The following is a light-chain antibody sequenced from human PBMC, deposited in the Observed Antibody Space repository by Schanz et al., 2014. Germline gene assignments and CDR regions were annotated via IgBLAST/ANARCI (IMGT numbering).Light chain of an antibody. CDR2: DAS. V-gene: IGKV3-11*01. CDR1: QSVSYN. Sequence: EIVMTQSPATLSVSPGERATLSCRTSQSVSYNLAWYQQKPGQAPRLLIYDASNRATGIPARFSGSGSGTDFTLTISSLEPEDFAVYYCQQRSNWPPLTFGGGTKVEIK. CDR3: QQRSNWPPLT. J-gene: IGKJ4*01.